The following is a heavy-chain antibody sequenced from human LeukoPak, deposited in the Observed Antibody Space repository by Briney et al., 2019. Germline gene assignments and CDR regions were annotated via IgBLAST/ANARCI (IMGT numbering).Heavy chain of an antibody. CDR2: INHSGST. CDR3: ANGSGSYLKVPNWFDP. D-gene: IGHD3-10*01. Sequence: PSETLSLTCAVYGGSFSGYYWSWIRQPPGKGLERIGEINHSGSTNYNPSLKSRVTISVDTSKNQFSLKLSSVTAADTAVYYCANGSGSYLKVPNWFDPWGQGTLVTVSS. J-gene: IGHJ5*02. V-gene: IGHV4-34*01. CDR1: GGSFSGYY.